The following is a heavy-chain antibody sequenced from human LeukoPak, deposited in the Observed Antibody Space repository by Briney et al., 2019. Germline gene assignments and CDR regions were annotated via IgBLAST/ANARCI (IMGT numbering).Heavy chain of an antibody. D-gene: IGHD1-26*01. CDR2: IYYSGST. Sequence: SDTLSLTCAVYGVSFSGYYWNWIRQPPGKGLEWIGYIYYSGSTNYNPPLKSRVTISVDTSKNQFSLKLSSVTAADTAVYYCARAAYSGSYHSDYWGQGTLVTVSS. CDR3: ARAAYSGSYHSDY. J-gene: IGHJ4*02. V-gene: IGHV4-59*01. CDR1: GVSFSGYY.